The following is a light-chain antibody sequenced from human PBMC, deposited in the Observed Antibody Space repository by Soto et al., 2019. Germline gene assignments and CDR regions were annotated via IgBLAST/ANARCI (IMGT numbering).Light chain of an antibody. V-gene: IGKV3-15*01. CDR2: DAS. J-gene: IGKJ2*01. Sequence: ETVMTQSPATLSVSPGERATLSCRASQSVDTKLAWYQHKPGQAPRLLIYDASTRATGIPARFSGSGSGKEFTLTISSLQYEDFAVYFCQQYNNWYTYGQGTKLEIK. CDR3: QQYNNWYT. CDR1: QSVDTK.